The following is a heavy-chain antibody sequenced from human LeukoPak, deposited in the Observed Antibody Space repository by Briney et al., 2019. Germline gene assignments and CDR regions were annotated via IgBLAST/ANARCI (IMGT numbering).Heavy chain of an antibody. D-gene: IGHD6-13*01. J-gene: IGHJ4*02. CDR1: GGTFSSYA. V-gene: IGHV1-69*06. Sequence: SVKVSCKASGGTFSSYAISWVRQAPGQGLEWMGGIIPIFGTANYAQKFQGRVTITADRSTSTAYMELSSLRSEDTAVYYCARDRIGSSWYGGFDYWGQGTLVTVSS. CDR3: ARDRIGSSWYGGFDY. CDR2: IIPIFGTA.